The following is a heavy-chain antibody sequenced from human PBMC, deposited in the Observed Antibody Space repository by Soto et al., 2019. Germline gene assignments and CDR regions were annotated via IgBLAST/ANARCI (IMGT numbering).Heavy chain of an antibody. CDR3: ARGLSSSWFYYFDY. CDR1: GYTFTGYY. D-gene: IGHD6-13*01. CDR2: INPNSGGT. J-gene: IGHJ4*02. V-gene: IGHV1-2*02. Sequence: ASVKVSCKASGYTFTGYYMHWVRQAPGQGLEWMGWINPNSGGTNYAQKFQGRVTMTRDTSISTAYMELSRLRSDDTAVYYCARGLSSSWFYYFDYWGQGTLVTVSS.